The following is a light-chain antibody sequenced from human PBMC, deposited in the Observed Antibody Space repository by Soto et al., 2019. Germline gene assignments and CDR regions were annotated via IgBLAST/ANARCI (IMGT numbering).Light chain of an antibody. J-gene: IGLJ1*01. CDR3: CSYAGSRTLYV. Sequence: QPVPTPPSCVSVSSGRYITVCCPGTPRDVVNYNLVSWYQQHPGKAPKLMIYEVSKRPSGVSNRFSGSKSGNTASLTISGLQAVDEADYYCCSYAGSRTLYVFGTGTKVTVL. V-gene: IGLV2-23*02. CDR1: PRDVVNYNL. CDR2: EVS.